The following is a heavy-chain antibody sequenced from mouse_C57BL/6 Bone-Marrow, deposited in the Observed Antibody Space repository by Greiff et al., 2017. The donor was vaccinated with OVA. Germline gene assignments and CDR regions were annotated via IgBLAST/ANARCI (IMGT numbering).Heavy chain of an antibody. CDR3: ARERVITTVVATNDY. D-gene: IGHD1-1*01. CDR2: INPSNGGT. CDR1: GYTFTSYW. Sequence: QVQLQQSGTELVKPGASVKLSCKASGYTFTSYWMHWVKQRPGQGLEWIGNINPSNGGTNYNEKFKSKATLTVDKSSSTAYMQLSSLTSEDSAVYYCARERVITTVVATNDYWGQGTTLTVSS. V-gene: IGHV1-53*01. J-gene: IGHJ2*01.